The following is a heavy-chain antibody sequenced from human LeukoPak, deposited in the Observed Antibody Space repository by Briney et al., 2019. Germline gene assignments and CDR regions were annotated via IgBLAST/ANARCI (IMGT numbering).Heavy chain of an antibody. CDR2: IYHSGST. Sequence: PSETLSLTCTVSGYSISSGYYWGWIRQPPGKGLEWIGSIYHSGSTYYNPSLKSRVTISVDTSKNQFSLKLSSVTAADTAVYYCARDHWLDTAMVHAFDIWGQGTMVTVSS. V-gene: IGHV4-38-2*02. D-gene: IGHD5-18*01. J-gene: IGHJ3*02. CDR3: ARDHWLDTAMVHAFDI. CDR1: GYSISSGYY.